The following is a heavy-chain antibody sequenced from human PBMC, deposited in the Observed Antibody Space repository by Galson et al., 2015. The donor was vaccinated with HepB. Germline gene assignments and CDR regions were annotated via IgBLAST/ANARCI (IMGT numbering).Heavy chain of an antibody. CDR3: AKGAGTTGDFDY. Sequence: SLRLSCAASGFIFSNYRMNWVRQAPGKGLEWVSSITTSGNYIYYADSVKGRFTISRYNAKNSLFLQTNSLRGEDTAVYYCAKGAGTTGDFDYWGQGTVVTVSS. CDR1: GFIFSNYR. CDR2: ITTSGNYI. J-gene: IGHJ4*02. V-gene: IGHV3-21*01. D-gene: IGHD1-7*01.